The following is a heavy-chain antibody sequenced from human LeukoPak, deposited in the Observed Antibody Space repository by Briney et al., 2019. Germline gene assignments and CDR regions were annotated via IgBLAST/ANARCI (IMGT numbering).Heavy chain of an antibody. V-gene: IGHV1-24*01. D-gene: IGHD1-1*01. CDR1: GYILTELP. CDR3: ATRTTGTTDALDI. Sequence: GASVKVSCKVFGYILTELPIHWVRQAPGKGLEWVGGFDPEDGETTYAQKFQGRVTMTEDTSTDTAYMEVSGLRSEDTAVYYCATRTTGTTDALDIWGQGTMVTVSS. CDR2: FDPEDGET. J-gene: IGHJ3*02.